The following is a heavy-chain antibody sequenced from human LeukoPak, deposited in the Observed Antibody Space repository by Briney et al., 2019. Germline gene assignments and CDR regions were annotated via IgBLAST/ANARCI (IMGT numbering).Heavy chain of an antibody. J-gene: IGHJ4*02. CDR2: IYYSGST. V-gene: IGHV4-59*01. CDR1: GGSISSYY. CDR3: ARVTGYMIEDYFDY. Sequence: PSETLSLTCTVSGGSISSYYWSWIRQPPGKGLEWIGYIYYSGSTNYNPSLKSRVTISVDTSKNQFSLKLSSVTAADTAVYYCARVTGYMIEDYFDYWGQGILVTVSS. D-gene: IGHD3-22*01.